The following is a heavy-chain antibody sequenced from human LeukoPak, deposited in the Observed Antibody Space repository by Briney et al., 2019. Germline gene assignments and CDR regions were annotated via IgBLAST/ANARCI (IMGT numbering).Heavy chain of an antibody. D-gene: IGHD3-22*01. CDR2: IYYSGST. CDR1: GGSISSGDYY. Sequence: SETLSLTCTVSGGSISSGDYYWSWIRQPPGKGLEWIGYIYYSGSTYYNPSLKSRVTISVDTSKNQFSLKLSSVTAADTAVYYYAREARSHDSTDYWGQGTLVTVSS. J-gene: IGHJ4*02. CDR3: AREARSHDSTDY. V-gene: IGHV4-30-4*01.